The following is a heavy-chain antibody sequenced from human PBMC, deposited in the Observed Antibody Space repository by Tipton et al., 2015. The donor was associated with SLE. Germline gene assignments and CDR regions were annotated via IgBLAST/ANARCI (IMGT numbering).Heavy chain of an antibody. CDR3: ARGEPFIAAAGPIGAYDI. V-gene: IGHV1-69*01. D-gene: IGHD6-13*01. Sequence: QLVQSGAEVKKPGSSVKVSCKASGGTFSSYAISWVRQAPGQGLEWMGGIIPIFATANYAQKFQGRVTITADESTSTAYMELSSLRSEDTGVYYCARGEPFIAAAGPIGAYDIWGQGTMVTVSS. CDR1: GGTFSSYA. CDR2: IIPIFATA. J-gene: IGHJ3*02.